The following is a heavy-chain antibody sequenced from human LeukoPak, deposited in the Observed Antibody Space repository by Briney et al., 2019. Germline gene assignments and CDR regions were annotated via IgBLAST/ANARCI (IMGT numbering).Heavy chain of an antibody. J-gene: IGHJ5*02. CDR3: ARVGLIVATS. D-gene: IGHD5-12*01. CDR1: GGSISSGGYY. CDR2: IYYSGST. Sequence: SETLSLTCTVSGGSISSGGYYWSWIRQHPGKGLEWIGYIYYSGSTYYNPSLKSRVTISVDTSKNQFSLKLSSVTAADTAVYYCARVGLIVATSWSQGTLVTVSS. V-gene: IGHV4-31*03.